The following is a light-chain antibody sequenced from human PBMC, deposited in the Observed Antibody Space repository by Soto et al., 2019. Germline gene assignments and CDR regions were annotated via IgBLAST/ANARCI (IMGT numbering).Light chain of an antibody. CDR1: SSNIGAGYD. V-gene: IGLV1-40*01. Sequence: QSALTQPPSVSGAPGKRVTISCTGSSSNIGAGYDVHWYQQLPGTAPKLLIYGNSNRPSGVPDRFSGSKSGTSASLAITGLQAEDEADYYCQSYDSSLSVLYVFGTGTKVTVL. CDR2: GNS. CDR3: QSYDSSLSVLYV. J-gene: IGLJ1*01.